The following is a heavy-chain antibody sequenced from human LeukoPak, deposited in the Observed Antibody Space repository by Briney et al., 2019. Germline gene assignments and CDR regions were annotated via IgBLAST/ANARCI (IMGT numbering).Heavy chain of an antibody. CDR2: IYNSGRT. CDR1: GGSINIYD. J-gene: IGHJ4*02. CDR3: ARQTGTTIPYYFDY. D-gene: IGHD1-1*01. V-gene: IGHV4-59*01. Sequence: PSETLSLNCTVSGGSINIYDWSWIRQPPGKGPEWIGYIYNSGRTSYNLSLRSRVTISGDTSKYQFSLKLSSVTAADTAVYYCARQTGTTIPYYFDYWGQGTLVTVSS.